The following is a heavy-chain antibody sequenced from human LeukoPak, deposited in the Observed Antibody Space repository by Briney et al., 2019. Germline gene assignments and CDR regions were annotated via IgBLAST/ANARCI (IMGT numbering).Heavy chain of an antibody. CDR3: AKDLLFDWFDP. V-gene: IGHV3-30*18. CDR2: ISYDGSNK. CDR1: GSTFSSYG. J-gene: IGHJ5*02. D-gene: IGHD3-10*02. Sequence: GGSLRLSCAASGSTFSSYGMHWVRQAPGKGLEWVAVISYDGSNKYYADSVKGRFTISRDNSKNTLYLQMNSLRAEGTAVYYCAKDLLFDWFDPWGQGTLVTVSS.